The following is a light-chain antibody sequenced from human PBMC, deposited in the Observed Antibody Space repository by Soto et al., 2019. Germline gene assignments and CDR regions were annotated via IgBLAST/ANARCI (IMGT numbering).Light chain of an antibody. J-gene: IGLJ3*02. Sequence: QSALTQPASVSGSPGQSITISCTGTTSDIGVYNYVSWYQHHPGKAPKLLIYEVGHRPSEVSNRFSGSKSGNTASLTISGLQAEDEADYFCSSYTTTTPVVFGGGTQLTVL. CDR1: TSDIGVYNY. CDR3: SSYTTTTPVV. V-gene: IGLV2-14*01. CDR2: EVG.